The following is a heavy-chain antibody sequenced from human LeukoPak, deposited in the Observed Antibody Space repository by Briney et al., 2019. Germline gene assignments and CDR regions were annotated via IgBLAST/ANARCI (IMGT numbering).Heavy chain of an antibody. CDR3: ARDISGYDTFDI. CDR2: ISYSGST. V-gene: IGHV4-59*01. Sequence: SETLSLTCTVSGDSISSYVWNWIRQSPGKGLEWIAYISYSGSTNYNPSLKSRVTISVDTSKNQFSLRLSSVTAADTAVYYCARDISGYDTFDIWSHGTMVTVSS. D-gene: IGHD5-12*01. J-gene: IGHJ3*02. CDR1: GDSISSYV.